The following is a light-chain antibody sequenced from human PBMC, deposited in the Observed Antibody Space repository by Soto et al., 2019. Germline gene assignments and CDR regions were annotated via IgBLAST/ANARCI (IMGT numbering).Light chain of an antibody. V-gene: IGKV1-5*03. CDR3: QQYNSYPWP. J-gene: IGKJ1*01. CDR1: QSISSW. Sequence: DIQMTQSPSTLSASVGDRVTITCRASQSISSWLAWYQQKPGKAPKLLIYKASSLESGVPSRFSGSGSGTEFTLTISSLQPDDFATYYCQQYNSYPWPFGQGPKVEIK. CDR2: KAS.